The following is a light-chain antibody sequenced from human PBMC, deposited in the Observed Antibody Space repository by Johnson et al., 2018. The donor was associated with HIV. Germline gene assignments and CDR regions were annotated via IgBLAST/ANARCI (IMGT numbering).Light chain of an antibody. CDR1: SSNIGNNY. V-gene: IGLV1-51*02. J-gene: IGLJ1*01. CDR2: ENN. CDR3: GTWDISLSVYV. Sequence: QSVLTQPPSVSAAPGQKVAISCSGSSSNIGNNYVSWYQQLPGTAPKLLIYENNKRPSGISDRFSGSKSGTSVTLGITGLQPGDEADDYCGTWDISLSVYVFGTGTKVTVL.